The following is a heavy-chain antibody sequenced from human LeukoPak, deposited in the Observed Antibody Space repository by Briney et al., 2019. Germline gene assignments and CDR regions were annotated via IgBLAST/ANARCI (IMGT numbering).Heavy chain of an antibody. J-gene: IGHJ4*02. CDR1: GFNFKKYS. Sequence: GGSLRLSCAASGFNFKKYSLNWIRQAPGKGLEWVSSISSSGSHIYYADSVKGRFSISRDNAKNSLYPQLNSLRAEDTAVYFCATAYYYDESGLFWDRPFEYWGQGTLVTVSS. V-gene: IGHV3-21*01. D-gene: IGHD3-22*01. CDR2: ISSSGSHI. CDR3: ATAYYYDESGLFWDRPFEY.